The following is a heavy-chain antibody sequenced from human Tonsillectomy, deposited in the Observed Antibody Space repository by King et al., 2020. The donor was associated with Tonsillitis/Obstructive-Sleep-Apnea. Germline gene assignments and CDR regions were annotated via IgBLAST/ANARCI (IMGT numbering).Heavy chain of an antibody. D-gene: IGHD5-24*01. Sequence: QLVQSGAEVKKPGASVKVSCKASGYTFTSYAMHWVRQAPGQRLEWMGWINAGNGNTKYSQKFQGRVTITRDTSASTAYMKLSSLRSEDTAVYYCARDGGRDGYNYWGQGTLVTVSS. CDR2: INAGNGNT. CDR1: GYTFTSYA. V-gene: IGHV1-3*01. J-gene: IGHJ4*02. CDR3: ARDGGRDGYNY.